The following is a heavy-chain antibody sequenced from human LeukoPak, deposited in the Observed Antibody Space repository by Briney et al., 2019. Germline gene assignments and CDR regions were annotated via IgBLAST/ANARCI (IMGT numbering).Heavy chain of an antibody. CDR2: ISAYNGNT. J-gene: IGHJ5*02. CDR3: ARDPAIVVVPAAMFLRVGNWFDP. V-gene: IGHV1-18*01. CDR1: GYTFTSYG. Sequence: ASVKVSCKASGYTFTSYGISWVRQAPGQGLEWMGWISAYNGNTNYAQKLQGRVTMTTGTSTSTAYMELRSLRSDDTAVYYCARDPAIVVVPAAMFLRVGNWFDPWGQGTLVTVSS. D-gene: IGHD2-2*01.